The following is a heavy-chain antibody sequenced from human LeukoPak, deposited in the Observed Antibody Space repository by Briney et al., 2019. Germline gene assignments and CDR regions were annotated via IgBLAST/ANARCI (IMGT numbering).Heavy chain of an antibody. V-gene: IGHV3-21*01. D-gene: IGHD4-17*01. CDR1: GFTFSSYS. J-gene: IGHJ6*02. CDR2: ISSSSSYI. Sequence: PGRSLRLSCAASGFTFSSYSMNWVRQAPGKGLEWVSSISSSSSYIYYADSVKGRFTISRDNAKNSLYLQMNSLRAEDTAVYYCARDYGDYWGYYYYGMDVWGQGTTVTVSS. CDR3: ARDYGDYWGYYYYGMDV.